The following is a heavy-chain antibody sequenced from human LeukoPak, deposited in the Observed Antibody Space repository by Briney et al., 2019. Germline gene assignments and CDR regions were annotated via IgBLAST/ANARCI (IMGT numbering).Heavy chain of an antibody. J-gene: IGHJ5*02. Sequence: SETLSLTCTVSGDSISSYYWSWIRQPPGKGLEWIGYIYYSGGTNYNPSLKSRVTISVDTSKNQFSLKLTSVTAADTAVYYCARLLVDSYGYWFDPWGQGTLVTVSS. CDR3: ARLLVDSYGYWFDP. CDR1: GDSISSYY. D-gene: IGHD5-18*01. CDR2: IYYSGGT. V-gene: IGHV4-59*08.